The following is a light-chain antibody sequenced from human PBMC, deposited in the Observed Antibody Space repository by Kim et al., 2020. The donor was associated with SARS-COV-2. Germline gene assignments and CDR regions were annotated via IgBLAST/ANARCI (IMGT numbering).Light chain of an antibody. J-gene: IGLJ1*01. V-gene: IGLV3-9*01. CDR1: NIGSKN. Sequence: SVARGQTARITCGGNNIGSKNVQWYQQKPGQAPVLVIYSDSKRPSGIPERFSGSNSGNTATLTISRAQAGDEADYYCQVWDSSTYVFGTGTKVTVL. CDR2: SDS. CDR3: QVWDSSTYV.